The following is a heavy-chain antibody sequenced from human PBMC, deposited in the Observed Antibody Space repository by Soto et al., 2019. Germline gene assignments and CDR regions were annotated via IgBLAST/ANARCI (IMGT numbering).Heavy chain of an antibody. V-gene: IGHV3-23*01. CDR3: AKLDYGDGKERS. Sequence: EVQLLESGGGLVQPGGSLRLSCAASGFTFSSYAMSWVRQAPGKGLEWVSAISGSGGSTYYADSVKGRFTISRENSKNTLYLQMNSLRAEDTAVYYCAKLDYGDGKERSWGQGTLVTVSS. J-gene: IGHJ4*02. CDR1: GFTFSSYA. D-gene: IGHD4-17*01. CDR2: ISGSGGST.